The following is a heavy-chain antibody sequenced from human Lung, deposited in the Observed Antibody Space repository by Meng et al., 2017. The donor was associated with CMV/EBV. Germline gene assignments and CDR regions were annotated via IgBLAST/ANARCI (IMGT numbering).Heavy chain of an antibody. CDR1: GFNFNNYW. Sequence: GGSLRLXCVGSGFNFNNYWMNWVRQAPGKGLEWVANINEDGSETYYLDSVKGRFTISRDNAKNSLFLQMNSLRADDTAVYYCARDPRGDGGVTFDYWGQGXVVTVSS. D-gene: IGHD5-24*01. CDR3: ARDPRGDGGVTFDY. V-gene: IGHV3-7*01. CDR2: INEDGSET. J-gene: IGHJ4*02.